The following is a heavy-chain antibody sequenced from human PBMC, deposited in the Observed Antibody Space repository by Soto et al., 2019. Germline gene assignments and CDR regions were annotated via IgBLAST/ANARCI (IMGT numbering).Heavy chain of an antibody. D-gene: IGHD4-17*01. CDR1: GASIITDNYF. V-gene: IGHV4-39*01. CDR2: ISYSGRT. CDR3: ARRRASDYGGNHHPYYFDR. J-gene: IGHJ4*02. Sequence: TSETLSLTCTVSGASIITDNYFWVWIRHSPRRGLELIGSISYSGRTYDNPSLQSRVTISIDASKNQFSLKLTSVTTADTAVYYCARRRASDYGGNHHPYYFDRWGQGALVTVSS.